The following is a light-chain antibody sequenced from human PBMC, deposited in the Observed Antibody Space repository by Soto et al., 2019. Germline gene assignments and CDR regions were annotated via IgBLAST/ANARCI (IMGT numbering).Light chain of an antibody. CDR1: QSLLHSNGYNY. CDR3: MQDLQSPFT. CDR2: LGS. V-gene: IGKV2-28*01. Sequence: IVMTQSPLSLPVTPGEPAAISCRSSQSLLHSNGYNYLDWYLQKPGQSPQLLVYLGSNRASGVPDRFSGSGSGTDFTLKISRVEAEDVGLYYCMQDLQSPFTFGPGTKVDIK. J-gene: IGKJ3*01.